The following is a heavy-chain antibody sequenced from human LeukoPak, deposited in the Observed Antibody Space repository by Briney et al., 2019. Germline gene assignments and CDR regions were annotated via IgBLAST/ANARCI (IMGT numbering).Heavy chain of an antibody. CDR3: ARRITTPGLYYFDL. V-gene: IGHV3-66*04. J-gene: IGHJ4*02. Sequence: PGGSLRLSCAASGLTVSGNYMSWVRQAPGKGLEWVSIIYSDETTAYPDSVKGRFTISRDNSKNMLYLQMNSLRAEDTAVYYCARRITTPGLYYFDLWGQGTLVTVSS. CDR2: IYSDETT. CDR1: GLTVSGNY. D-gene: IGHD6-13*01.